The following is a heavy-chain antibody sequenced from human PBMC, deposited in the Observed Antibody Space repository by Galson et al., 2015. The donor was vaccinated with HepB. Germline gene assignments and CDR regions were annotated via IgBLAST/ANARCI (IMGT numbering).Heavy chain of an antibody. CDR3: ARDHYGDYTFDY. CDR1: GFTFSSYS. Sequence: SLRLSCAASGFTFSSYSMNWVRQAPGKGLEWVSYISGSSSTIYSADSVKGRFTISRDNAKNSLYLQMNSLRDEDTAVYYCARDHYGDYTFDYWGQGTLVTVSS. D-gene: IGHD4-17*01. J-gene: IGHJ4*02. CDR2: ISGSSSTI. V-gene: IGHV3-48*02.